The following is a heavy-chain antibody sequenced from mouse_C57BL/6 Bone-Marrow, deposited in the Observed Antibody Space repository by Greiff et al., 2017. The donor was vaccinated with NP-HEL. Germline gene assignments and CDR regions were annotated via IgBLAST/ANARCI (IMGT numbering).Heavy chain of an antibody. J-gene: IGHJ3*01. CDR1: GFNIKDDY. Sequence: VQLQHSGAELVRPGASVKLSCTASGFNIKDDYMHWVKQRPEQGLEWIGWIDPENGDTEYASKFQGKATITADTSSNTAYLQLSSLTSEDTAVYYCTTSGGPFAYWGQGTLVTVSA. D-gene: IGHD3-1*01. V-gene: IGHV14-4*01. CDR2: IDPENGDT. CDR3: TTSGGPFAY.